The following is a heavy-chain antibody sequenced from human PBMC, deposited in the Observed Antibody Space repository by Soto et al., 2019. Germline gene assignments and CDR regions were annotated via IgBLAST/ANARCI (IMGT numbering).Heavy chain of an antibody. CDR1: GYTFTSYG. CDR2: MGAYNGIT. J-gene: IGHJ4*02. Sequence: ASVKVSCKASGYTFTSYGISWVRPAPLQGLEWRVWMGAYNGITNYAQKLQGRVTMTTATTTRTAYMELRGMRSDDTAVHYCARDREHQNLDYGGQGTLVTVSS. CDR3: ARDREHQNLDY. D-gene: IGHD1-26*01. V-gene: IGHV1-18*04.